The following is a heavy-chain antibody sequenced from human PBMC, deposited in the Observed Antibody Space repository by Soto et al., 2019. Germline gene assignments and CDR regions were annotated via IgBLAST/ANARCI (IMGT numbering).Heavy chain of an antibody. CDR1: GFTFSSYW. V-gene: IGHV3-7*01. CDR3: ARERYRQLELPWFDP. Sequence: PGGWLRRSGAASGFTFSSYWMSWVRQAPGKGLEWVANIKQDGSEKYYVDSVKGRFTISRDNAKNSLYLQMNSLRAEDTAVYYCARERYRQLELPWFDPWGQGTLVTVSS. D-gene: IGHD1-7*01. CDR2: IKQDGSEK. J-gene: IGHJ5*02.